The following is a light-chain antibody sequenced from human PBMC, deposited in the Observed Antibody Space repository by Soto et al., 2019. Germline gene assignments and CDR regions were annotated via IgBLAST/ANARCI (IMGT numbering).Light chain of an antibody. V-gene: IGKV3-15*01. CDR3: QHYNNWRGT. J-gene: IGKJ4*01. CDR1: QSVSSN. CDR2: GAS. Sequence: EIVMTQSPATLSVSPGERATLSCRASQSVSSNLAWYQQKPGQAPRLLIYGASTRATGIPARFSGSGSGTEFFLNISSLQSEDSAIDYCQHYNNWRGTCGGGTKVDIK.